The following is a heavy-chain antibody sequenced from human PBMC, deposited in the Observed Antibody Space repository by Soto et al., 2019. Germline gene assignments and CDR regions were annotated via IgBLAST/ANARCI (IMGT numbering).Heavy chain of an antibody. CDR1: GGSISSGDYY. D-gene: IGHD6-13*01. Sequence: QVQLQESGPGLVKPSQTLSLTCTVSGGSISSGDYYWSWIRQPPGKGLEWIGYIYYSGSTYYNPSLKSRVTISVDTSKNQFSLKLGSVTAADTAVYYCARSPRMAAAGHGKGGFDPWGQGTLVTVSS. V-gene: IGHV4-30-4*01. CDR3: ARSPRMAAAGHGKGGFDP. J-gene: IGHJ5*02. CDR2: IYYSGST.